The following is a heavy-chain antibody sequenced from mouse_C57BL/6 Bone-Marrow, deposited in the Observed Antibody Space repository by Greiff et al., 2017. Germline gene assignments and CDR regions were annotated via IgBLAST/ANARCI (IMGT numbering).Heavy chain of an antibody. CDR3: ARSGWLLYYAMDY. Sequence: QVQLQQPGPELVKPGASVKLSCKASGYTFTSYWMHWVKQRPGQGLEWIGKINPSNGGTNYNEKFKSKATLTVDKSSSTAYMQLSSLTSEDSAVYYCARSGWLLYYAMDYWGQGTSVTVSS. D-gene: IGHD2-3*01. CDR2: INPSNGGT. J-gene: IGHJ4*01. V-gene: IGHV1-53*01. CDR1: GYTFTSYW.